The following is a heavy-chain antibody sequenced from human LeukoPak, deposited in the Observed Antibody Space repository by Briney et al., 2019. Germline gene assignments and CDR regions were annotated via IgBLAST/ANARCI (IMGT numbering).Heavy chain of an antibody. Sequence: PSETLSLTCTVSGGSISSGGYYWSWIRQHPGKGLEWIGYIYYSGSTYYNPSLKSRVTISVDTSKNQFSLKLSSVIAADTAVYYCAREWGGSSSSSVNWFDPWGQGTLVTVSS. J-gene: IGHJ5*02. V-gene: IGHV4-31*03. CDR1: GGSISSGGYY. CDR3: AREWGGSSSSSVNWFDP. CDR2: IYYSGST. D-gene: IGHD6-6*01.